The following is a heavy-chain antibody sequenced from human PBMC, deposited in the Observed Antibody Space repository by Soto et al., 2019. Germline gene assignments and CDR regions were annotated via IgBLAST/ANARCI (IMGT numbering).Heavy chain of an antibody. CDR2: IYYSGST. Sequence: SETLSLTCPVSGGSIRSSSYYWGWIRQPPGKGLEWIGSIYYSGSTYYNPSLKSRVTISVDTSKNQFSLKLSSVTAADTAVYYCARYSPELWFGELSWFDPWGQGTLVTVSS. CDR3: ARYSPELWFGELSWFDP. V-gene: IGHV4-39*01. CDR1: GGSIRSSSYY. D-gene: IGHD3-10*01. J-gene: IGHJ5*02.